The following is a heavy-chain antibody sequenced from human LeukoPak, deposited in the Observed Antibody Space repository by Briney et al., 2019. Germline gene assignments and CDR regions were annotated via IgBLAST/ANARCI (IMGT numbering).Heavy chain of an antibody. V-gene: IGHV3-7*01. Sequence: PGGSLRLSCAASGFTFSSYWMSWVRQAPGKGLEWVANIKQDGSEKYYVDSVKGRFTISRDNAKDSLYLQMNSLRAEDTAVYYCARVRLGDTAMVTGIGHYFDYWGQGTLVTVSS. CDR3: ARVRLGDTAMVTGIGHYFDY. D-gene: IGHD5-18*01. J-gene: IGHJ4*02. CDR1: GFTFSSYW. CDR2: IKQDGSEK.